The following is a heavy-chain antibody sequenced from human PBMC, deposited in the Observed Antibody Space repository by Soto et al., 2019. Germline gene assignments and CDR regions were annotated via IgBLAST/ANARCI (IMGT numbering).Heavy chain of an antibody. J-gene: IGHJ4*02. CDR2: ISYDASAS. CDR1: GITFSAYA. CDR3: VKDYNVGSGRFDY. V-gene: IGHV3-30-3*01. D-gene: IGHD1-26*01. Sequence: QVQLVESGGGVVQPGTSLRLSCAASGITFSAYAMHWVRQAPGKGREWVARISYDASASSNADSVKGRFTISRDNSRSTLYLQMNSLRSENTAIYYCVKDYNVGSGRFDYWGQGSLVTVCS.